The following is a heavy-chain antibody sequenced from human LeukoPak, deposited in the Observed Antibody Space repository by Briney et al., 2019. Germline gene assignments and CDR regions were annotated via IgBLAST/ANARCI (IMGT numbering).Heavy chain of an antibody. CDR2: FDPEDGET. D-gene: IGHD1-20*01. J-gene: IGHJ4*02. CDR1: GYTFTGYY. Sequence: ASVKVSCKASGYTFTGYYMHWVRQAPGKGLEWMGGFDPEDGETIYAQKFQGRVTLTEDTPTDTTYMELSSLRSEDTAVYYCATETNNNWNDRVDYWGQGTLVTVSS. CDR3: ATETNNNWNDRVDY. V-gene: IGHV1-24*01.